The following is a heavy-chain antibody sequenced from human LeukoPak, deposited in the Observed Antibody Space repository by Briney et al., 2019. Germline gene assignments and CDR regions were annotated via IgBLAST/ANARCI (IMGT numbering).Heavy chain of an antibody. CDR3: ARPSTGGLDAFDI. CDR1: GGTFSSHA. V-gene: IGHV1-69*05. D-gene: IGHD7-27*01. CDR2: IIPIFGTA. Sequence: SVKVSCKASGGTFSSHAISWVRQAPGQGLEWMGGIIPIFGTANYAQKFQGRVTITTDESTSTAYMELSSLRSEDTAVYYCARPSTGGLDAFDIWGQGTMVTVSS. J-gene: IGHJ3*02.